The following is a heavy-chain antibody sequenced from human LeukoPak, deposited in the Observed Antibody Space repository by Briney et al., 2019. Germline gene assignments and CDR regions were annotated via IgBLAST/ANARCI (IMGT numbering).Heavy chain of an antibody. CDR3: AELGITMIGGV. CDR2: ISVSSRYI. D-gene: IGHD3-10*02. CDR1: EFSFSTYT. J-gene: IGHJ6*04. Sequence: GGSLRLSCVASEFSFSTYTMNWVRQAPGKGLEWVSSISVSSRYIWYTDSEMGRFTISRDNAKNSLYLQMNSLRAEDTAVYYCAELGITMIGGVWGKGTTVTISS. V-gene: IGHV3-21*01.